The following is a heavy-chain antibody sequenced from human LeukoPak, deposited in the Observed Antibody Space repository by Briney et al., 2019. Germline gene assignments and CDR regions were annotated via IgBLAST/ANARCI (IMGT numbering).Heavy chain of an antibody. Sequence: GGSLRLSCAASGFTFSSYWMSWVRQAPGKGLEWVANIKQDGSEKYYVDSVKGRFTISRDNAKNSLYLQMNSLRAEDTAVYYCARVHSSGWTYYFDYWGQGTLVTVSS. J-gene: IGHJ4*02. V-gene: IGHV3-7*01. CDR3: ARVHSSGWTYYFDY. CDR1: GFTFSSYW. CDR2: IKQDGSEK. D-gene: IGHD6-19*01.